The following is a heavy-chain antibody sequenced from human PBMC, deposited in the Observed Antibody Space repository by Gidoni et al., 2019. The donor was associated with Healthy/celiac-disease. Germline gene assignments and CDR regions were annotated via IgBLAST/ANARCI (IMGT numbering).Heavy chain of an antibody. CDR3: ARVPPGPQGDYYYYGMDV. J-gene: IGHJ6*02. V-gene: IGHV1-69*01. Sequence: QVQLVQSGAEVKKPGSSVKVSCKASGGTFSSYAISWVRQAPGQGLEWMGGIIPIFGTANYAQKFQGRVTITADESTSTAYMELSSLRSEDTAVYYCARVPPGPQGDYYYYGMDVWGQGTTVTVSS. D-gene: IGHD1-1*01. CDR2: IIPIFGTA. CDR1: GGTFSSYA.